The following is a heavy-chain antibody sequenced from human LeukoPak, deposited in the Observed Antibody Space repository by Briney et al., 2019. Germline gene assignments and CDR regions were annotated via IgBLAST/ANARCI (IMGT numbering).Heavy chain of an antibody. CDR3: VRDYLWSFDY. J-gene: IGHJ4*02. D-gene: IGHD2-21*01. V-gene: IGHV3-48*01. CDR1: GFTFTSYA. CDR2: IRGSDSDV. Sequence: TGGSLRLSCAVSGFTFTSYAMSWVRQAPGKGLEWISYIRGSDSDVAYADSVKGRFIISRNNGENSLYLQMNSLRAEDTAVYYCVRDYLWSFDYWGQGTLVTVSS.